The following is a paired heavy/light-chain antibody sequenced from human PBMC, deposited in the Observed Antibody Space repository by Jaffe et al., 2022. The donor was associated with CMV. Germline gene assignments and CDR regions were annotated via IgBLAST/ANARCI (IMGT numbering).Heavy chain of an antibody. D-gene: IGHD1-26*01. CDR2: LSGSGRTT. CDR1: GFTFSQYD. Sequence: EVQLVESGGDLVEPGGSLRLSCATSGFTFSQYDMSWVRQVPGKGLEWVSSLSGSGRTTYYRDSVKGRFTISRDNSKNTLHLQMNSLRAEDTAVYYCAKEMLGAYSRTDYWGQGTLVTVSS. J-gene: IGHJ4*02. V-gene: IGHV3-23*04. CDR3: AKEMLGAYSRTDY.
Light chain of an antibody. V-gene: IGKV3-20*01. J-gene: IGKJ2*01. CDR2: GAS. CDR1: QSVSSGD. CDR3: QHYGGSPPYT. Sequence: EIVLTQSPGTLSLSPGDGATLSCRASQSVSSGDLAWYQHKPGQAPRLLIYGASTRAIDIPDRFSGSGSGTDFTLTISRLEPEDFAVYYCQHYGGSPPYTFGQGTRVEIK.